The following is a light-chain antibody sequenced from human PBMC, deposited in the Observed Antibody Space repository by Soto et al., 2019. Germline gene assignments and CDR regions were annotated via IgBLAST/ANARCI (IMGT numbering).Light chain of an antibody. Sequence: DIQKTQSPSSLSSSVGDIFTITCRASQGLSSYLAWYQQKPGKAPKLLIYAASNLQSGVPSRFSGSGSGTDFTLTISSLQPEDFATYFCLSGHSRPFGGGTKVDIK. CDR1: QGLSSY. J-gene: IGKJ4*01. CDR3: LSGHSRP. CDR2: AAS. V-gene: IGKV1-12*02.